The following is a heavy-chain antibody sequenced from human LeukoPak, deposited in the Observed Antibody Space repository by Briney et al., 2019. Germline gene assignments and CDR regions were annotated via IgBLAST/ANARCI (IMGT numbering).Heavy chain of an antibody. CDR2: IWYDGSNK. D-gene: IGHD6-19*01. J-gene: IGHJ4*02. CDR1: GFTFSSYG. CDR3: ARDATLRIAVAAY. V-gene: IGHV3-33*01. Sequence: GRSLRLSCAASGFTFSSYGMHWVRQAPGKGLEWVAVIWYDGSNKYYADSVKGRFTIPRDNSKNTLYLQMNSLRAEDTAVYYCARDATLRIAVAAYWGQGTLVTVSS.